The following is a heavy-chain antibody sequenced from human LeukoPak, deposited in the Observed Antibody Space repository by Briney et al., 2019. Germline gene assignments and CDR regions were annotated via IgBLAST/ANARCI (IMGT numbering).Heavy chain of an antibody. CDR3: ATLNWDDGEVSGFDH. CDR1: GFSFGNTR. D-gene: IGHD1-26*01. V-gene: IGHV3-7*01. Sequence: GGSLRLSCTASGFSFGNTRMSWVRQAPGKGLEWVANIKKDETEIYYADSVKGRFTISRDNAKRSLYLQMNVLRAADTAVYYCATLNWDDGEVSGFDHWGRGIMVTVSS. J-gene: IGHJ5*02. CDR2: IKKDETEI.